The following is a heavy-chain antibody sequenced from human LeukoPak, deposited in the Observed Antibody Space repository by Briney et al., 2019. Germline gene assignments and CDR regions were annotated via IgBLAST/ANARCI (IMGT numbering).Heavy chain of an antibody. D-gene: IGHD3-10*01. CDR2: IYYSGST. Sequence: SETLSLTCTVSGGSISSSSYYWGWVRQPPGKGLEWIGSIYYSGSTYYNPSLKSRVTISVDTSKNQFSLKLSSVTAADTAVYYCARGSYGLGGFWDYYFDYWGQGTLVTVSS. CDR3: ARGSYGLGGFWDYYFDY. CDR1: GGSISSSSYY. V-gene: IGHV4-39*01. J-gene: IGHJ4*02.